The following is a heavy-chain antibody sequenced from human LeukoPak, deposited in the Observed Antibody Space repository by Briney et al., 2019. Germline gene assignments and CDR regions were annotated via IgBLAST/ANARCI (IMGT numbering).Heavy chain of an antibody. CDR3: ASSPAGTADFDI. J-gene: IGHJ3*02. D-gene: IGHD6-13*01. CDR2: IYHSGST. CDR1: GGSISSSNW. V-gene: IGHV4-4*02. Sequence: SETLSLTCAVSGGSISSSNWWSWVRQPPGKGLEWIGEIYHSGSTNYNPSLKSRVTISVDTSKNQVSLKLSSVTAADTAVYYCASSPAGTADFDIWGQGTMVTVSS.